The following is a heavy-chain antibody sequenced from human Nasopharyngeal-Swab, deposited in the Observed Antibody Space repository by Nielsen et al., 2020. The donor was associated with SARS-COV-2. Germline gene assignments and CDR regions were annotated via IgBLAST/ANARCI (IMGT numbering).Heavy chain of an antibody. V-gene: IGHV3-23*01. CDR3: AKDRYCSGGACYFSGFDY. Sequence: GGSLRLSCAASGFTFSSYAMSWVRQAPGKGLEWVSGVSGSGSTTKYADSVKGRFTISRDNSKNKLYLQMHSLRVEDTAVYYCAKDRYCSGGACYFSGFDYWGLGTLVTVSS. D-gene: IGHD2-15*01. J-gene: IGHJ4*02. CDR1: GFTFSSYA. CDR2: VSGSGSTT.